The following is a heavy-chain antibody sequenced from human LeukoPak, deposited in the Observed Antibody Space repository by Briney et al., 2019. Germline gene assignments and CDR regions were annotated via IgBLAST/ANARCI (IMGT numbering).Heavy chain of an antibody. CDR3: AKDQTYGSMDV. Sequence: GGSLRLSCAASGFTFSSYAMTWVRQAPGKGLEWVSAMSVIGGSTYYADSVKGRFAISRDNSKNTLYLKMNSLRAEDTAVYYCAKDQTYGSMDVWGKGITVTVSS. D-gene: IGHD4-17*01. CDR1: GFTFSSYA. V-gene: IGHV3-23*01. J-gene: IGHJ6*03. CDR2: MSVIGGST.